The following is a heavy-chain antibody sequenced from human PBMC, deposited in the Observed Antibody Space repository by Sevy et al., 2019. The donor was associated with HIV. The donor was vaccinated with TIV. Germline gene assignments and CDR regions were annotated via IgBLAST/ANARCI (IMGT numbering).Heavy chain of an antibody. V-gene: IGHV3-15*01. D-gene: IGHD2-2*01. CDR1: GFTFSNAW. J-gene: IGHJ6*02. CDR3: TTDRRGGYCSSTSCSRYYYYYGMDV. Sequence: GSLRLSCAASGFTFSNAWMSWVRQAPGKGLEWVGRIKSKTDGGTTDYAAPVKGRFTISRDDSKNTLYLQMNSLKTEDTAVYYCTTDRRGGYCSSTSCSRYYYYYGMDVWGQGTTVTVSS. CDR2: IKSKTDGGTT.